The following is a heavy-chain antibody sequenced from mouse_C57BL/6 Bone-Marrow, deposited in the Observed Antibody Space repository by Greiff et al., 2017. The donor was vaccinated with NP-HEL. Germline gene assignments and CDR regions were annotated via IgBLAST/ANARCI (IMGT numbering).Heavy chain of an antibody. CDR1: GYTFTSYG. CDR3: ARPLYYPYYLDY. CDR2: IYPRSGNT. V-gene: IGHV1-81*01. D-gene: IGHD1-1*01. J-gene: IGHJ2*01. Sequence: VQLQQSGAELARPGASVKLSCTASGYTFTSYGISWVKQRTGQGLEWIGEIYPRSGNTYYNEKFKGKATLTADKSSSTAYMELRSLTSEDSAVYFCARPLYYPYYLDYWGQGTTLTVSS.